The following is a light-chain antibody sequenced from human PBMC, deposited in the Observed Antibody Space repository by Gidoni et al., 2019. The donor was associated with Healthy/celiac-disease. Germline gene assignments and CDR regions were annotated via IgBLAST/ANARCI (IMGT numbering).Light chain of an antibody. Sequence: QSALTQPATVSGSPGQSITISCPGTSSDVGGYNYVSWYQQHPGKAPKIMIYEVSNRPSGVSNRFSGSKSGNTASLTISGLQAEDEADYYCSSYTSSSSYVVFGGGTKLTVL. CDR2: EVS. CDR1: SSDVGGYNY. J-gene: IGLJ2*01. V-gene: IGLV2-14*01. CDR3: SSYTSSSSYVV.